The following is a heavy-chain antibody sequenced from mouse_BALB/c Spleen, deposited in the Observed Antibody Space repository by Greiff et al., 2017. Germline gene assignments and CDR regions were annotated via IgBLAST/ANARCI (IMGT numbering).Heavy chain of an antibody. CDR1: GFNIKDYY. J-gene: IGHJ3*01. CDR3: NAIYYGNPSFAY. D-gene: IGHD2-1*01. Sequence: EVQLQQSGAELVRSGASVKLSCTASGFNIKDYYMHWVKQRPEQGLEWIGWIDPENGDTEYAPKFQGKATMTADTSSNTAYLQLSSLTSEDTAVYYCNAIYYGNPSFAYWGQGTLVTVSA. CDR2: IDPENGDT. V-gene: IGHV14-4*02.